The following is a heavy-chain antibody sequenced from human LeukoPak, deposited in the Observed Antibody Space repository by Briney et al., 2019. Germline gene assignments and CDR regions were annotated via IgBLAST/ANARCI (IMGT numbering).Heavy chain of an antibody. CDR3: VNYGRLYNIDY. V-gene: IGHV2-5*02. CDR1: GFSLTTSGVG. J-gene: IGHJ4*02. Sequence: SGPTLVNPTQTLTLTCTFSGFSLTTSGVGVGWIRQPPGKALEWLALIYWDDDERYSPSLKSRLTITKDTSKNQVVLTMTNMDPVDTATYYCVNYGRLYNIDYWGQGTLVTVSS. D-gene: IGHD1-1*01. CDR2: IYWDDDE.